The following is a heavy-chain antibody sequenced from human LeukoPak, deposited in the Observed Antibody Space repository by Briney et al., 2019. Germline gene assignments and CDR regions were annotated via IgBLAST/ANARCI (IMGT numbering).Heavy chain of an antibody. Sequence: SETLSLTCAVYGGSFSGYYWSWIRQPPGKGLEWIGEINHSGSTNYNPSLKSRVTISVDTSKNQFSLKLSSVTAADTAVYYCARGRNLQWLVREVFDYWGQGTLVTVSS. CDR3: ARGRNLQWLVREVFDY. V-gene: IGHV4-34*01. D-gene: IGHD6-19*01. CDR1: GGSFSGYY. J-gene: IGHJ4*02. CDR2: INHSGST.